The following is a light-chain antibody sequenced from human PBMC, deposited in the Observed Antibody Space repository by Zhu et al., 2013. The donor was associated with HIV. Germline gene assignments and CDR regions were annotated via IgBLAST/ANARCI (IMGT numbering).Light chain of an antibody. CDR1: QSVSSTY. CDR2: GAS. V-gene: IGKV3-20*01. Sequence: EFVLTQSPGTLSLSPGERATVSCRASQSVSSTYLAWYQQKPGQAPRLLIYGASTRATGIPDRFSGSGSGTDFTLTISRLEPEDFAVYYCQQYGSSPTTFGQGTKVEIK. CDR3: QQYGSSPTT. J-gene: IGKJ1*01.